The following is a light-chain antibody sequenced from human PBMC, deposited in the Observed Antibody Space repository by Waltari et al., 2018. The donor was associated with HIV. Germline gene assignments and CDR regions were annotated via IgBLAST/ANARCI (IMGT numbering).Light chain of an antibody. CDR3: QQYDSFPST. V-gene: IGKV1-5*03. CDR2: KAS. J-gene: IGKJ2*01. CDR1: QTISTW. Sequence: DIQMTQSPSIVSASLGDRVTITCRASQTISTWLAWYQQRPGKAPDLLIYKASTLEGWVPSRFSGSGSGTECTLSISNLQSNDSATYYCQQYDSFPSTFGQGTKLEI.